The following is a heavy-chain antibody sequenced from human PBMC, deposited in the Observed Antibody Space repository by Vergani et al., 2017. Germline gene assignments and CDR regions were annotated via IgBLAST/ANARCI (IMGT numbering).Heavy chain of an antibody. CDR3: AREAYGDYLVGGYYFDY. V-gene: IGHV3-21*01. CDR2: ISSSSSYI. D-gene: IGHD4-17*01. J-gene: IGHJ4*02. Sequence: EVQLVESGGGLVKPGGSLRLSCAASGFTFSSYSMNWVRQAPGKGLGWVSSISSSSSYIYYADSVKGRFTISRDNAKNSLYLQMNSLRAEDTAVYYCAREAYGDYLVGGYYFDYWGQGTLVTVSS. CDR1: GFTFSSYS.